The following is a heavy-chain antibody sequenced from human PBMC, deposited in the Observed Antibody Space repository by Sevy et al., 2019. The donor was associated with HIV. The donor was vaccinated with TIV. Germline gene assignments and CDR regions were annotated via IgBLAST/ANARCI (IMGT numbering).Heavy chain of an antibody. CDR3: ARDPGIAVAGEYYFDY. Sequence: SETLSLTCTVSGGSISSYYWSWIRQPPGKGLEWIGYIYYSGSTNYNPSLKSRVTISVDTSKNQFSLKLTCVTAADTAVYYCARDPGIAVAGEYYFDYWGQGTLVTVSS. J-gene: IGHJ4*02. V-gene: IGHV4-59*13. D-gene: IGHD6-19*01. CDR2: IYYSGST. CDR1: GGSISSYY.